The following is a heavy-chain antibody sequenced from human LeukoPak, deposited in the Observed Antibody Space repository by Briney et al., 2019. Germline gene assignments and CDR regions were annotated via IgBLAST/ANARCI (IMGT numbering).Heavy chain of an antibody. CDR1: GGTFSSYA. J-gene: IGHJ4*02. CDR2: IIPILGIA. V-gene: IGHV1-69*04. CDR3: AITTGTTSRFDY. D-gene: IGHD1-1*01. Sequence: SVKVSCKASGGTFSSYAISWVRQAPGQGLEWMGRIIPILGIANYVQKFQGRVTITADKSTSTAYMELSSLRSEDTAAYYCAITTGTTSRFDYWGQGTLVTVSS.